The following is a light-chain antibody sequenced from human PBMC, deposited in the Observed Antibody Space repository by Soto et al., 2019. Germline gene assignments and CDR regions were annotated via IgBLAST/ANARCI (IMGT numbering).Light chain of an antibody. CDR3: QQYYNWLT. J-gene: IGKJ4*01. Sequence: EIVMTQSPATLSVSPGERATLSCRASQSVVNNLAWYQQKPGQAPRLLIYSASTRATGIPARFSGSGSGTEFPLSSSSLQSEDSEFYFCQQYYNWLTFGGGTKVEI. CDR2: SAS. CDR1: QSVVNN. V-gene: IGKV3-15*01.